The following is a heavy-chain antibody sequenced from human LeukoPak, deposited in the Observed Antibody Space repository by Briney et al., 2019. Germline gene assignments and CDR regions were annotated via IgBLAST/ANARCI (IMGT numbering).Heavy chain of an antibody. J-gene: IGHJ3*02. V-gene: IGHV1-2*02. CDR3: AGSTVTTESGAFDI. Sequence: XWMGWINPNSGGTNYAQKFQGRVTMTRDTSISTAYMELSRLRSDDTAVYYCAGSTVTTESGAFDIWGQGTMVTVSS. D-gene: IGHD4-17*01. CDR2: INPNSGGT.